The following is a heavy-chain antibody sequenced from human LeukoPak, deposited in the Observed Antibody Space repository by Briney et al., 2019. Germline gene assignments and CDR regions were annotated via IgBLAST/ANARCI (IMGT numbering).Heavy chain of an antibody. CDR3: ARQEYCSGGSCYTWFDP. J-gene: IGHJ5*02. CDR1: GYSFTNYW. D-gene: IGHD2-15*01. CDR2: IYPRDSDT. Sequence: GESLKISCEGSGYSFTNYWIGWVRQMPGKGLEWMGIIYPRDSDTRYSPSFQGQVTISADKSISTAYLQWSSLKASDTAMYYCARQEYCSGGSCYTWFDPWGQGTLVTVSS. V-gene: IGHV5-51*01.